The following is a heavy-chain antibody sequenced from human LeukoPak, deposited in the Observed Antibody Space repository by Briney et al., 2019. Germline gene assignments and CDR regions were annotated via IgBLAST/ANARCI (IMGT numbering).Heavy chain of an antibody. J-gene: IGHJ4*02. Sequence: GGSLRLSCAASAFTFSRYWTTWVRQAPGKGLEWVANINEDGSEKYYSDSVKGRFTISRDNAKNSLYLQMDSLRAEDTAVYYCARLFVYGSGAEAFDYWGQGALVTVSS. CDR3: ARLFVYGSGAEAFDY. CDR2: INEDGSEK. D-gene: IGHD3-10*01. V-gene: IGHV3-7*01. CDR1: AFTFSRYW.